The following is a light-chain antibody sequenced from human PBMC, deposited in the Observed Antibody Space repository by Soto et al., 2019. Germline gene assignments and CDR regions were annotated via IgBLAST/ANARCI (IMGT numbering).Light chain of an antibody. V-gene: IGLV1-44*01. CDR2: SNN. CDR3: AAWDDSLNGPV. CDR1: SSNIGSNS. Sequence: QSVLTQPPSASGTPGQRVTISCSGSSSNIGSNSVNWYQQLPGPAPKLLIYSNNQRPSGVPDRFSRSKSGTSASLAISGLQSEDEADYYCAAWDDSLNGPVFGGGTKLTVL. J-gene: IGLJ3*02.